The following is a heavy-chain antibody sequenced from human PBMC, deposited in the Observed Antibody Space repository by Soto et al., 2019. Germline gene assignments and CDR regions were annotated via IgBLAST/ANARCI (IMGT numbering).Heavy chain of an antibody. Sequence: GGSLRLSCVASGFTFTSYWMSWVRQAPGKGLEWVANIKGDGSEKKYVDSVKVRFTISRDNANNSVSLQMNSLRAEDTALYYCGRDEVRNGVGVWGQGTTVTVSS. J-gene: IGHJ6*02. V-gene: IGHV3-7*01. CDR2: IKGDGSEK. CDR1: GFTFTSYW. CDR3: GRDEVRNGVGV.